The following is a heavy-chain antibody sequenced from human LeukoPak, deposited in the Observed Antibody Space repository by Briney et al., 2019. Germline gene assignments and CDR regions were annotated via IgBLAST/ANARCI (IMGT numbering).Heavy chain of an antibody. CDR3: AREGLILDP. V-gene: IGHV3-23*01. CDR2: ISGSGDTT. J-gene: IGHJ5*02. CDR1: GGSFSGYY. Sequence: ETLSLTCAVYGGSFSGYYWSWIRQAPGKGLEWVSVISGSGDTTYYADSVKGRLTISRDNSKNTLYLQMNSLRAEDTAVYYCAREGLILDPWGQGTLVTVSS.